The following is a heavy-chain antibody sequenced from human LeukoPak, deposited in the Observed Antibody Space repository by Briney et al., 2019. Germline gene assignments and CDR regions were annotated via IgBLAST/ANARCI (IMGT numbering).Heavy chain of an antibody. Sequence: GESLKISCKGSGYSFTNYWIGWVRQMPGKGLEWMGIIYPGDSDTRYSPSFQGQVTISADKSISTAYLQWSSLQASDTAMYYCARDAGYCSGGSCFIWFDPWGQGTLVTVSS. J-gene: IGHJ5*02. CDR3: ARDAGYCSGGSCFIWFDP. CDR2: IYPGDSDT. CDR1: GYSFTNYW. D-gene: IGHD2-15*01. V-gene: IGHV5-51*01.